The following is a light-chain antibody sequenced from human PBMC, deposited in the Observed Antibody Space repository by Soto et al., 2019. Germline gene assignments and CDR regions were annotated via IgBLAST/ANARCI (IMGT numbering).Light chain of an antibody. V-gene: IGKV1-5*03. J-gene: IGKJ1*01. CDR1: QGIRTD. Sequence: DTQMTQSPSSLSASVGDRVTITCRASQGIRTDLAWYQQKPGKAPKRLIYKASTLKSGVPSRFSGSGSGTEFTLTISSLQPDDFATYYCQHYNSYSEAFGQGTKVELK. CDR2: KAS. CDR3: QHYNSYSEA.